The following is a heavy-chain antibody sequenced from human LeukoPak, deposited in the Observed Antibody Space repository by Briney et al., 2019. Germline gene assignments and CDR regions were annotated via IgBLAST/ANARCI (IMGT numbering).Heavy chain of an antibody. D-gene: IGHD2-2*02. CDR1: GGSISSYY. Sequence: SETLSLTCTVSGGSISSYYWSWIRQPPGKGLEWIGYIYYSGSTNYNPSLKSRVTISVDTSKNQFSLKLSSVTAADTAVYYCARDSTRRSQLLYAHDAFDIWGQGTMVTVSS. CDR2: IYYSGST. J-gene: IGHJ3*02. V-gene: IGHV4-59*01. CDR3: ARDSTRRSQLLYAHDAFDI.